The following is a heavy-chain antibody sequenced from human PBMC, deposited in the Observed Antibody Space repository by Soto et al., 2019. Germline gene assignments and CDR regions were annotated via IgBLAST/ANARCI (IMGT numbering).Heavy chain of an antibody. CDR2: IYSGGST. Sequence: GGSLRLSCAASGFTVSSNYMSWVRQAPGKGLEWVSVIYSGGSTYYADSVKGRFTISRDNSKNTLYLQMNSLRAEDTAVYYCASSVDTAMVTASFYYYYGMEVWGQGTTVTVSS. CDR3: ASSVDTAMVTASFYYYYGMEV. D-gene: IGHD5-18*01. V-gene: IGHV3-53*01. J-gene: IGHJ6*02. CDR1: GFTVSSNY.